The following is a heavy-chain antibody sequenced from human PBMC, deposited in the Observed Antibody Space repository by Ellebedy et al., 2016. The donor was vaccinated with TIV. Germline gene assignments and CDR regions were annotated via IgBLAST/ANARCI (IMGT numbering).Heavy chain of an antibody. CDR1: GDSISNHY. V-gene: IGHV4-59*11. Sequence: SETLSLXXTVSGDSISNHYWSWIRQPPGKGLEWLGYVYYSGSTDYNPSLKSRGTMSVDTSKNQFSLKLSSVTAADTAVYYCARDLSRSSTGIWGQGTMVTVSS. CDR3: ARDLSRSSTGI. J-gene: IGHJ3*02. D-gene: IGHD6-13*01. CDR2: VYYSGST.